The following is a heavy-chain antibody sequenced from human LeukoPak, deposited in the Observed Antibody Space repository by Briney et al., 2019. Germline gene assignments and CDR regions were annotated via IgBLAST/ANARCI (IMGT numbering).Heavy chain of an antibody. CDR1: GFTFSSYA. Sequence: GGSLRHSCAASGFTFSSYAMSWVRQAPGKGLEWVSAISGSGGSTYYADSVKGRFTISRDNSKNTLYLQMNSLRAGDTAVYYCAKTSGSHDAFDIWGQGTMVTVSS. V-gene: IGHV3-23*01. J-gene: IGHJ3*02. D-gene: IGHD1-26*01. CDR2: ISGSGGST. CDR3: AKTSGSHDAFDI.